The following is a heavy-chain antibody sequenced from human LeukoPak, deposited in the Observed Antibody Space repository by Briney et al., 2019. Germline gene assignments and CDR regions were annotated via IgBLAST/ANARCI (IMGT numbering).Heavy chain of an antibody. CDR2: ISAYNGNT. D-gene: IGHD3-22*01. V-gene: IGHV1-18*01. J-gene: IGHJ4*02. Sequence: ASVKVSCKASGYTFTSYGISWVRPAPGQGLEWMGWISAYNGNTNYAQKLQGRVTMTTDTSTSTAYMELRSLRSDDTAVYYCARGLNYYDSSGLTYWGQGTLVTVSS. CDR3: ARGLNYYDSSGLTY. CDR1: GYTFTSYG.